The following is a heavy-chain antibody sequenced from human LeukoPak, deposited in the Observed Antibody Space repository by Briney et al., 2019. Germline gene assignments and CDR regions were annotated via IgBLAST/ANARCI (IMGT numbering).Heavy chain of an antibody. V-gene: IGHV4-34*01. CDR3: ARGGYGYFDWLSPFDY. J-gene: IGHJ4*02. CDR1: GGFISSYY. CDR2: INHSGST. D-gene: IGHD3-9*01. Sequence: SETLSLTCTVSGGFISSYYWSWIRQPPGKGLEWIGEINHSGSTNYNPSLKSRVTISVDTSKNQFSLKLSSVTAADTAVYYCARGGYGYFDWLSPFDYWGQGTLVTVSS.